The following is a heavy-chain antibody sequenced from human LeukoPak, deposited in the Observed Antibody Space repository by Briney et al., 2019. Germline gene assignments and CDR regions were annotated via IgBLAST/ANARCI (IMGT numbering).Heavy chain of an antibody. CDR3: TRGPPNWGYDY. CDR2: MSPNSGNT. J-gene: IGHJ4*02. CDR1: GYTFTSYD. V-gene: IGHV1-8*01. D-gene: IGHD7-27*01. Sequence: ASVKVSCKASGYTFTSYDINWVRQATGQGLEWMGWMSPNSGNTGYAQKFQGRVTMTRSTSMSTAYMELSSLKSEDTAVYYCTRGPPNWGYDYWGQGTLVTVSS.